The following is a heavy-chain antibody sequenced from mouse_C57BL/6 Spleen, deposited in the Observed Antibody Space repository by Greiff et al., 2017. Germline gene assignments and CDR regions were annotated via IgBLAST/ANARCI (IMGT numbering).Heavy chain of an antibody. J-gene: IGHJ4*01. Sequence: QVQLQQSGAELVKPGASVKMSCKASGYSFTTYPIEWMKQSHGKSLEWIGNFHPYNDDTKYNEKFKGKATLTVDKSSSTVYLELSRLTSYDSAVYYCSRGGSSGYLGAMDYWGQGTSVTVSS. CDR3: SRGGSSGYLGAMDY. CDR2: FHPYNDDT. D-gene: IGHD3-2*02. CDR1: GYSFTTYP. V-gene: IGHV1-47*01.